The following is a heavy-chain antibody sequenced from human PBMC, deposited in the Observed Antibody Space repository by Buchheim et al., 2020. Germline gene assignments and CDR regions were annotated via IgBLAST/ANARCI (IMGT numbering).Heavy chain of an antibody. J-gene: IGHJ5*02. Sequence: EVQLVESGGGLVQPGGSLRLSCAASGFTFSSYWMSWVRQAPGKGLEWVANIKQDGSEKYYVDSVKGRFTISRDNAKNSLYLQMNSLRAEDTAVYYCARAAHRDNYDILTGYYNNWFDPGAREP. CDR2: IKQDGSEK. D-gene: IGHD3-9*01. V-gene: IGHV3-7*02. CDR1: GFTFSSYW. CDR3: ARAAHRDNYDILTGYYNNWFDP.